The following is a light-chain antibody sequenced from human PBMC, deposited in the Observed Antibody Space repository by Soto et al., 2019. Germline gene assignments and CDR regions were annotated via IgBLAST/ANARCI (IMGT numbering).Light chain of an antibody. CDR1: QSVSSSY. Sequence: EIVLTQSPGTLSLSPGERATLSCRASQSVSSSYLAWYQQKPGQAPRLLIYGASTRATGMPARFSGSGSGTEFTLTISSLQSEDFAVYYCQQYNDWPMYTFGQGTKLEIK. CDR3: QQYNDWPMYT. V-gene: IGKV3-15*01. J-gene: IGKJ2*01. CDR2: GAS.